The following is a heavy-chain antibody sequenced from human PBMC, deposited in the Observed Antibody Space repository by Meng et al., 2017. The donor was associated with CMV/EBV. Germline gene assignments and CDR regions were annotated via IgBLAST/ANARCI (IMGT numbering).Heavy chain of an antibody. CDR1: GYSFSSYD. CDR2: INPNSGNT. D-gene: IGHD3-9*01. J-gene: IGHJ4*02. V-gene: IGHV1-8*03. CDR3: ATTGTRRYFQH. Sequence: ASVKVSCKASGYSFSSYDINWVRQAAGQGLEWMGYINPNSGNTGYAQKFQARVSIIRDTSISTAYMELSPLRSDDTAIYYCATTGTRRYFQHWGQGTVVTVSS.